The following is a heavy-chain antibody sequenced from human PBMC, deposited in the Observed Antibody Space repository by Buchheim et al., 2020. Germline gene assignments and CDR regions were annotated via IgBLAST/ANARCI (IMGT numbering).Heavy chain of an antibody. CDR3: AMFKFEYSSGWYRPWGDYYYYYGMDV. J-gene: IGHJ6*02. CDR1: GFTFSSYA. Sequence: EVQLLESGGGLVQPGGSLRLSCAASGFTFSSYAMSWVRQAPGKGLEWVSAISGSGGSTYYADSVKGRFTISRDNSKNTLYLQMNSLRAEDTAVYYCAMFKFEYSSGWYRPWGDYYYYYGMDVWGQGTT. CDR2: ISGSGGST. V-gene: IGHV3-23*01. D-gene: IGHD6-19*01.